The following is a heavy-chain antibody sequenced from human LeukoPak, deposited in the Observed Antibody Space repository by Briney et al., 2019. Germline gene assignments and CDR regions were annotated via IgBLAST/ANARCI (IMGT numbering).Heavy chain of an antibody. CDR2: VSGSSAGT. V-gene: IGHV3-23*01. CDR3: AKVLQAGYYDSSGYYYFDY. D-gene: IGHD3-22*01. J-gene: IGHJ4*02. Sequence: GGSLRLSCAASGFTFDNYAMSWVRQAPGKGLEWVSGVSGSSAGTYYADSVKGRFTVSRDNSKNMMYLQMNSLRAEDTAVYYCAKVLQAGYYDSSGYYYFDYWGQGTLVTVSS. CDR1: GFTFDNYA.